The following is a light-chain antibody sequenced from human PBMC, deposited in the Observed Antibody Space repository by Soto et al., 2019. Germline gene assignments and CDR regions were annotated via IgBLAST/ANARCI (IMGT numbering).Light chain of an antibody. V-gene: IGKV3-15*01. CDR3: QQYNTRPQT. CDR2: GAS. J-gene: IGKJ1*01. CDR1: QSVRTK. Sequence: VIKQSADTRYVNTGEGATLSFRASQSVRTKLAWYQQKGGQAPGLLIYGASTRATGIPDRFSGSGSGTEFTLTISSLQSEDFTVYFCQQYNTRPQTFGQGTKVDIK.